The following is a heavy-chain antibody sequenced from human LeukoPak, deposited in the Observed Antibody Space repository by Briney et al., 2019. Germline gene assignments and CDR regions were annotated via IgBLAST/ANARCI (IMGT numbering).Heavy chain of an antibody. CDR3: AKGGYYDSSGYYIGYYFDY. J-gene: IGHJ4*02. D-gene: IGHD3-22*01. V-gene: IGHV3-30*18. Sequence: GGSLRLSCAASGFTFSSYGMLWVRQAPGKGLEWVAVISYDGSNKYYADSVKGRFTISRDNSKNTLYLQMNSLRAEDTAVYYCAKGGYYDSSGYYIGYYFDYWGQGTLVTVSS. CDR1: GFTFSSYG. CDR2: ISYDGSNK.